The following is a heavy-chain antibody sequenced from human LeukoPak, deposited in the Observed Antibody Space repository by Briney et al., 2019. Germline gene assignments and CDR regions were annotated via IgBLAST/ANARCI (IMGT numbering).Heavy chain of an antibody. D-gene: IGHD1-26*01. J-gene: IGHJ4*02. V-gene: IGHV3-11*01. CDR1: GFTVSSNY. Sequence: PGGSLRLSCAASGFTVSSNYMSWIRQAPGKGLEWVSYISSSGSTIYYADSVKGRFTISRDNAKNSLYLQMNSLRVEDTAVYYCASLGGSPQGDYWGQGTLVTVSS. CDR2: ISSSGSTI. CDR3: ASLGGSPQGDY.